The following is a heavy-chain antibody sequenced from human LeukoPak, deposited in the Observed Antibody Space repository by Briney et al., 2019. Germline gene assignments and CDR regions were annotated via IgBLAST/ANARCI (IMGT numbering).Heavy chain of an antibody. CDR2: IYHSGST. D-gene: IGHD2-8*02. V-gene: IGHV4-59*12. Sequence: SETLSLTCTVSGGSISSYYWSWIRQPPGKGLEWIGYIYHSGSTYYNPSLKSRVTISVDRSKNQFSLKLSSVTAADTAVYYCARASGLLYYFDYWGQGTLVTVSS. CDR1: GGSISSYY. J-gene: IGHJ4*02. CDR3: ARASGLLYYFDY.